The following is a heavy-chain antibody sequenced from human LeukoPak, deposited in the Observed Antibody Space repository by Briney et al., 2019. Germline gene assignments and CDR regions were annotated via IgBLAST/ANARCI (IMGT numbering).Heavy chain of an antibody. V-gene: IGHV1-69*04. J-gene: IGHJ4*02. D-gene: IGHD5-12*01. CDR2: IIPILGIA. CDR1: GGTFSSYA. Sequence: SVKVSCKASGGTFSSYAISWVRQAPGQGLEWMGRIIPILGIANYAQKFQGRVTITADKSTSTAYMELSSLRSEDTAVYYCASKDEDIVATASFDYWGQGTLVTVSS. CDR3: ASKDEDIVATASFDY.